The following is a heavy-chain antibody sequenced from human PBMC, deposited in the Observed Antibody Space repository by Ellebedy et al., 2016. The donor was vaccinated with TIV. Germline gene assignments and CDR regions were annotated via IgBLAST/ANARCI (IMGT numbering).Heavy chain of an antibody. Sequence: PGGSLRLSCAASGFTFSSYSMNWVRQAPGKGLEWVSSISSSSSYIYYADSVKGRFTISRDNAKNSLYLQMNSLRAEDTAVYYCARGGYCSGGSCYVTFHYYYYGMDVWGQGTTVTVSS. J-gene: IGHJ6*02. CDR3: ARGGYCSGGSCYVTFHYYYYGMDV. CDR1: GFTFSSYS. V-gene: IGHV3-21*01. CDR2: ISSSSSYI. D-gene: IGHD2-15*01.